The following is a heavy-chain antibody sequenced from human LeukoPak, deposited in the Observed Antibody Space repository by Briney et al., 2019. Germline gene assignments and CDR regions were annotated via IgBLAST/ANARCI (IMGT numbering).Heavy chain of an antibody. Sequence: ASVKVSCKASGGTFSSSAISWVRHAPGQGLERMGRIIPILGIANYAQKFQGRVTMTADKSTSTAYMELSSLRSEDTAVYYCAREERRGDYISWGQGTLVTVSS. CDR1: GGTFSSSA. D-gene: IGHD4-17*01. V-gene: IGHV1-69*04. J-gene: IGHJ4*02. CDR2: IIPILGIA. CDR3: AREERRGDYIS.